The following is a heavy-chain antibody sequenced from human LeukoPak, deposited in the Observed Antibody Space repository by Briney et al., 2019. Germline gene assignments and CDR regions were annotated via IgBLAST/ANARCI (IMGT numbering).Heavy chain of an antibody. Sequence: PGGSLRLSCAASGFAFNDYAMTWVRQAPGKGLEWVSNINDNGGQRHYADAVKGRFTISRDNSKNTLYLQMNSLRAEDTAIYYCAKDLHFWSGIDYWGQGTLVTVSS. CDR1: GFAFNDYA. CDR3: AKDLHFWSGIDY. CDR2: INDNGGQR. V-gene: IGHV3-23*01. J-gene: IGHJ4*02. D-gene: IGHD3-3*02.